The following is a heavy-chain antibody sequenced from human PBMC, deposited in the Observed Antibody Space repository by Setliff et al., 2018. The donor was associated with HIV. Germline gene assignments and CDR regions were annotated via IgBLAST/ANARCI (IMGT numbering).Heavy chain of an antibody. V-gene: IGHV4-59*01. CDR2: IYYSGST. CDR3: ARAVYYFDF. J-gene: IGHJ4*02. Sequence: SETLSLTCTVSDDFITSYYWSWIRQPPGKGLESIGYIYYSGSTNYNPSLKSRVTISLDMSTSQFSLRLSSVTAADTAVYYCARAVYYFDFWGQGTLVTVSS. CDR1: DDFITSYY. D-gene: IGHD1-20*01.